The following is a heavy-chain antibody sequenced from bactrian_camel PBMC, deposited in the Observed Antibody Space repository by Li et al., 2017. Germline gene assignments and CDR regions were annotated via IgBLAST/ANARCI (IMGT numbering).Heavy chain of an antibody. V-gene: IGHV3S67*01. CDR3: AASWDVTANAALSRMVSPEFGY. CDR1: KSTVRISR. J-gene: IGHJ6*01. Sequence: DVQLVESGGGSVQAGATLRLSCVASKSTVRISRMAWFRQAPGKEREGLAVIRSDGILAYSESVRGRFTITKDNTNNILYLQMNDLTPEDSGTYRCAASWDVTANAALSRMVSPEFGYWGEGTQVTVS. D-gene: IGHD7*01. CDR2: IRSDGIL.